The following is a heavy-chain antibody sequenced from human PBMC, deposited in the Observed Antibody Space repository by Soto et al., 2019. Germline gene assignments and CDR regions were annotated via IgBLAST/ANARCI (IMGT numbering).Heavy chain of an antibody. J-gene: IGHJ6*04. CDR1: GGSFTGYY. CDR2: INHSGST. V-gene: IGHV4-34*01. CDR3: ARVFPLAAAGTIYYGMNV. D-gene: IGHD6-13*01. Sequence: SETLSLTCAVYGGSFTGYYWSWIRQPPGKGLEWIGEINHSGSTNYNPSLKSRVTISVDTSNNPFSLKLSSVTAADTAVHYCARVFPLAAAGTIYYGMNVWGKGTTVTVS.